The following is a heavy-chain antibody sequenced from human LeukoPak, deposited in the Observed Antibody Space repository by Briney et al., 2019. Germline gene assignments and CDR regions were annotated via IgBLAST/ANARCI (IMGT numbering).Heavy chain of an antibody. CDR1: GGTFSSYA. Sequence: SVKVSCKASGGTFSSYAINWVRQAPGQGLEWMGGINPIFGTANYAQKFQGRVTITTDESTSTAYMVLSSLRSEDPAVYYCARDTSMVQGVMVFDYWGQGTLVTVAS. V-gene: IGHV1-69*05. J-gene: IGHJ4*02. D-gene: IGHD3-10*01. CDR2: INPIFGTA. CDR3: ARDTSMVQGVMVFDY.